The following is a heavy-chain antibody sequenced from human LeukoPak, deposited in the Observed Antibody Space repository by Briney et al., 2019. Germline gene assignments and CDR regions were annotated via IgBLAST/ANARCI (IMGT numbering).Heavy chain of an antibody. CDR3: AREGAEWKFVSSWFDP. J-gene: IGHJ5*02. Sequence: GGSLRLSCAASGFTFSSYGMHWVRQAPGKGLEWVAVTWYDGSKKYYADSVKGRLTISRDNSKNTLYLQMNSLRAEDTAVYYCAREGAEWKFVSSWFDPWGQGTLVTVSS. CDR1: GFTFSSYG. CDR2: TWYDGSKK. V-gene: IGHV3-33*01. D-gene: IGHD2/OR15-2a*01.